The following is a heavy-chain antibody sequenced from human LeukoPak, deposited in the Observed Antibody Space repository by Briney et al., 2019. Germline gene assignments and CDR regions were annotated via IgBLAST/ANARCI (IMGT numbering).Heavy chain of an antibody. CDR2: INPNIGGS. D-gene: IGHD3-3*01. V-gene: IGHV1-2*02. J-gene: IGHJ6*02. Sequence: SVNVSCKASGDTPTGYYIHCVRQAPGQGLEWMGWINPNIGGSNYARKLPGRVTMTRDTSISTAYMEVSRLRYTDTAGSYCARSIAIFGVGPNQNAIEVWGQGTKVTVSS. CDR1: GDTPTGYY. CDR3: ARSIAIFGVGPNQNAIEV.